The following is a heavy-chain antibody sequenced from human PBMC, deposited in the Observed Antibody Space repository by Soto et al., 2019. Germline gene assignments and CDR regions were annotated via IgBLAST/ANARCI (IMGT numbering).Heavy chain of an antibody. CDR3: ARGIQLWEYYYYYGMDV. Sequence: GTLGQSSAESGFIVREYNTSWMREDQGKGLQWVSYISISGSTIYYADSVKGPFTISRDNAKNSLYLQINSLRAEDTAVYYCARGIQLWEYYYYYGMDVWGQGTTVTVSS. J-gene: IGHJ6*02. CDR1: GFIVREYN. CDR2: ISISGSTI. V-gene: IGHV3-11*01. D-gene: IGHD5-18*01.